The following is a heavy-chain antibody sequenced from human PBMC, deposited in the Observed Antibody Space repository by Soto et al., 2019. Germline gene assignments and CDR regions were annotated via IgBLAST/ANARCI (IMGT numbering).Heavy chain of an antibody. CDR1: GGSISSYY. CDR3: ARHSYYDSSGYLQGAFDI. V-gene: IGHV4-59*08. Sequence: SETLSLTCTVSGGSISSYYWSWIRQPPGKGLEWIGYIYYSGSTNYNPSLKSRVTISVDTSKNQFSLKLSSVTAADTAVYYCARHSYYDSSGYLQGAFDIWGQGTMVTVSS. D-gene: IGHD3-22*01. CDR2: IYYSGST. J-gene: IGHJ3*02.